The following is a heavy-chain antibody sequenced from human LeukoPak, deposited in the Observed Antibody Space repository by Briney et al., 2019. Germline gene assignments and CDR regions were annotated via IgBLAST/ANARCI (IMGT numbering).Heavy chain of an antibody. V-gene: IGHV4-59*01. Sequence: PSETLSLTCTVSSGSICSYYWNWIRQPPGKGLEWIGYIYNSGNTNYNPSLKSRVTISLDTSKNQFSLKLNSVTAADMAVYYCARDLWDSSGYYYWGQGTLVTVSS. D-gene: IGHD3-22*01. CDR1: SGSICSYY. J-gene: IGHJ4*02. CDR3: ARDLWDSSGYYY. CDR2: IYNSGNT.